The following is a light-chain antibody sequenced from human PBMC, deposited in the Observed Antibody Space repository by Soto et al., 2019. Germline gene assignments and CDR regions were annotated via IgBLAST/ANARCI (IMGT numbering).Light chain of an antibody. CDR3: QHYNWYPLT. V-gene: IGKV1-5*01. CDR1: QTISSQ. CDR2: DAS. Sequence: DIQMTQSPSTLSASVGDRVTITCRASQTISSQLAWYQQKPGKAPKLLIYDASSMESGVPTRFSGSGSTTEFTLTISSLHTDVVASYYYQHYNWYPLTFGHGTKVDIK. J-gene: IGKJ3*01.